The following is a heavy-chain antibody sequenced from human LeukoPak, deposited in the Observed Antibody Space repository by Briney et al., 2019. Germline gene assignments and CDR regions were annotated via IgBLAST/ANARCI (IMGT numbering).Heavy chain of an antibody. CDR1: GFTFSDYA. CDR3: AKDRYYYGLGYYFDY. V-gene: IGHV3-23*01. CDR2: IIAGGRDT. D-gene: IGHD3-10*01. Sequence: TGGSLRLSCAASGFTFSDYAMNWVRQAPGKGLEWVSGIIAGGRDTYYADSVKGRFTISRDTSKNTLYLQMNSLRAEDTAVYYCAKDRYYYGLGYYFDYWGQGALVTVSS. J-gene: IGHJ4*02.